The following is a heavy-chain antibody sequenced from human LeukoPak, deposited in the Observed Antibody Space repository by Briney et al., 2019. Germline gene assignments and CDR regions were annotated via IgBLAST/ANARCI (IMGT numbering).Heavy chain of an antibody. V-gene: IGHV3-49*04. D-gene: IGHD3-10*01. CDR2: IRSKAYGGTT. Sequence: GGSLRLSCTASGFTFGDYAMSWVRQAPGKGLEWVGFIRSKAYGGTTEYAASVKGRFTISRDDSKSIAYLQMNSLKTEDTAVYYCTRYYYGSGNYYNFDYWGQGTLVTVSS. CDR3: TRYYYGSGNYYNFDY. J-gene: IGHJ4*02. CDR1: GFTFGDYA.